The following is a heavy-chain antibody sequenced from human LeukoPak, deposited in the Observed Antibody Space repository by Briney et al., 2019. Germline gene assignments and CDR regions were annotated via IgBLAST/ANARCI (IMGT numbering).Heavy chain of an antibody. J-gene: IGHJ4*02. Sequence: GASVKVSCKVSGYTLTELSMHWVRQALGKGLEWMGGFDPEDGETIYAQKFQGRVTMTEDTSTDTAYMELSSLRSEDTAVYYCATRRPDCSSTSCLFDYWGQGTLVTVSS. CDR1: GYTLTELS. V-gene: IGHV1-24*01. D-gene: IGHD2-2*01. CDR2: FDPEDGET. CDR3: ATRRPDCSSTSCLFDY.